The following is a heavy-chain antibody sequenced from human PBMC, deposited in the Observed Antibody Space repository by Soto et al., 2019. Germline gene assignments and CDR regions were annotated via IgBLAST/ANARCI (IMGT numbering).Heavy chain of an antibody. Sequence: QVQLQESGPGLVKPSETLSLTCTVSGGSISSYYWSWIRQPPGKGLKWIGYIYYSGSTNYNPSHKSPITISVDTSKNRSSLKLSSVTAADTAVYYCARRRTPDYWGQGTLVTVSS. J-gene: IGHJ4*02. CDR3: ARRRTPDY. CDR1: GGSISSYY. CDR2: IYYSGST. V-gene: IGHV4-59*01.